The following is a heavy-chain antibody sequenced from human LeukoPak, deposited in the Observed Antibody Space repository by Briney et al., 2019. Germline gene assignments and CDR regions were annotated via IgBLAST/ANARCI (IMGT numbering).Heavy chain of an antibody. J-gene: IGHJ5*02. D-gene: IGHD4-23*01. CDR1: GGSISSYY. Sequence: PSETLSLTCTGSGGSISSYYWSWIRQPPGKGLEWIGYIYYSGSTNYNPSLKSRVTISVDTSKNQFSLKLSSVTAADTAVYYCARDYDYGGTYWFDPWGQGTLVTVSS. CDR3: ARDYDYGGTYWFDP. V-gene: IGHV4-59*01. CDR2: IYYSGST.